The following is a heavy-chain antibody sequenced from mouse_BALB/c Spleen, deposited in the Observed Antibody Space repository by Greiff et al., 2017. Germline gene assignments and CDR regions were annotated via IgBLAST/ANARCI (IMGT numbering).Heavy chain of an antibody. J-gene: IGHJ4*01. Sequence: VQLKESGAELVKPGASVKLSCTASGFNIKDTYMHWVKQRPEQGLEWIGRIDPANGNTKYDPKFQGKATITADTSSNTAYLQLSSLTSEDTAVYYCAYDYYAMDYWGQGTSVTVSS. V-gene: IGHV14-3*02. CDR1: GFNIKDTY. CDR3: AYDYYAMDY. CDR2: IDPANGNT.